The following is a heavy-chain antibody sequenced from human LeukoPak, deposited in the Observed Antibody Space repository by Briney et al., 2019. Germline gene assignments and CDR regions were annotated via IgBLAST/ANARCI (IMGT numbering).Heavy chain of an antibody. V-gene: IGHV7-4-1*02. CDR2: INTNTGNP. Sequence: ASVKVSCKASGYTFTGYYMHWVRQAPGQGLEWMGWINTNTGNPTYAQGFTGRFVFSLDTSVSTAYLQISSLKAEDTAVYYCARSSGSYYNDDAFDIWGQGTMVTVSS. J-gene: IGHJ3*02. D-gene: IGHD1-26*01. CDR1: GYTFTGYY. CDR3: ARSSGSYYNDDAFDI.